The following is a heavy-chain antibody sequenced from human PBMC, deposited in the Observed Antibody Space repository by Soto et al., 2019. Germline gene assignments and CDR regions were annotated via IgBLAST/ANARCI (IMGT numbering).Heavy chain of an antibody. J-gene: IGHJ4*02. D-gene: IGHD1-1*01. CDR1: GYTFTSYG. Sequence: ASVKVSCTDSGYTFTSYGISWVLQAPGQGLEGMGWISAYNGNTNYAQKLQGRVTMTTDTSTSTAYMELRSLRADDTAVYYCAEDKPGTTSFDYWGQGTLVTVSS. V-gene: IGHV1-18*04. CDR3: AEDKPGTTSFDY. CDR2: ISAYNGNT.